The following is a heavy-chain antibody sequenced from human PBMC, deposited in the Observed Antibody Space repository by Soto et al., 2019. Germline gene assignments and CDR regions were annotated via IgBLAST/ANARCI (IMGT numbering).Heavy chain of an antibody. J-gene: IGHJ4*02. CDR3: ARPCTGGTCFHLDY. V-gene: IGHV1-3*01. D-gene: IGHD2-8*02. CDR1: GYPFTGFA. CDR2: IHAGNGDT. Sequence: ASVKVSCKASGYPFTGFAMHWVRQAPGQRLEWMGWIHAGNGDTKYSQKFQGRVTFTRDTSASTGYMEVSSLRSEDTAVYYCARPCTGGTCFHLDYWGQGTQVTVSS.